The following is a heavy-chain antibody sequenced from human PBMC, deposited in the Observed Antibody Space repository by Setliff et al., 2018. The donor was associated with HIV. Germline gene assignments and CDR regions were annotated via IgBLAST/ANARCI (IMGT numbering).Heavy chain of an antibody. J-gene: IGHJ3*02. CDR1: GDSVSGYY. D-gene: IGHD3-22*01. CDR3: ARDRIEVLADSPHDVFDI. CDR2: VHNSAGS. V-gene: IGHV4-4*07. Sequence: TSETLSLTCAVSGDSVSGYYWSWIRQPAGRGLEWIGRVHNSAGSNYNPSLKSRVTMSVDTAKNQLSLKLTAVSAVDTAVYYCARDRIEVLADSPHDVFDIWGRGIMVTVSS.